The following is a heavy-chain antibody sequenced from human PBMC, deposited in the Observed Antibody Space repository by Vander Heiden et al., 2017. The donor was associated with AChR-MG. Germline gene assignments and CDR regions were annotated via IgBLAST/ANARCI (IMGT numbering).Heavy chain of an antibody. V-gene: IGHV3-30-3*01. Sequence: QVQLVESGGGVVQPGRSLRLSCAASGFTFSSYAMHWVRQAPGKGLEWVAVISYDGSNNYYADSVKGRFTISRDNSKNTLYLQMNSLRAEDTAVYYCAREAGDYDFWSGYPDYWGQGTLVTVSS. CDR2: ISYDGSNN. J-gene: IGHJ4*02. D-gene: IGHD3-3*01. CDR1: GFTFSSYA. CDR3: AREAGDYDFWSGYPDY.